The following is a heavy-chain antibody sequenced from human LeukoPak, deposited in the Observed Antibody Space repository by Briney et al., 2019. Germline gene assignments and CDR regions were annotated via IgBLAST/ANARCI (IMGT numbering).Heavy chain of an antibody. CDR3: AKDYGGNAGYFDY. D-gene: IGHD4-23*01. V-gene: IGHV3-23*01. CDR2: ISGSGGST. CDR1: GFTFSSYA. Sequence: ETGGSLRLSCAASGFTFSSYAMSWVRQPPGKGLEWVSAISGSGGSTYYADSVKGRFTISRDNSKNTLYLQMNSLRAEDTAIYYCAKDYGGNAGYFDYWGQGTLVPVSS. J-gene: IGHJ4*02.